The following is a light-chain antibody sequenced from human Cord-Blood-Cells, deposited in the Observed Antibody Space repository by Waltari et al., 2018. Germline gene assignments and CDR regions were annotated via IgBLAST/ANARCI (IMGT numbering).Light chain of an antibody. CDR2: RNN. J-gene: IGLJ3*02. Sequence: QSLLTHPPSASGTPGQWVTLSCSGRCSYTVRNYVYWYQQRPGTAPKLLIYRNNTRTSGALDRFSGSKSGTEASLAISGLRSKDEADYYCAARDDRPSGLFGGGTKLTVL. V-gene: IGLV1-47*01. CDR3: AARDDRPSGL. CDR1: CSYTVRNY.